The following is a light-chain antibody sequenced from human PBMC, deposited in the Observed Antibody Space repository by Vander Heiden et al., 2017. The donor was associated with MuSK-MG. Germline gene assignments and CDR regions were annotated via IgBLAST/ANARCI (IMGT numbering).Light chain of an antibody. Sequence: DVGMTQSPLSLPVTLGQPASISCRSSQSLGYSDGNTYLNWFQQRPGQSPRRLIYKVSNRDSGVPDRFSGSGSGTDFTLKISRVEAEDVGVYYCMQGTHWPFFTFGHGTKVDIK. CDR3: MQGTHWPFFT. V-gene: IGKV2-30*01. CDR1: QSLGYSDGNTY. J-gene: IGKJ3*01. CDR2: KVS.